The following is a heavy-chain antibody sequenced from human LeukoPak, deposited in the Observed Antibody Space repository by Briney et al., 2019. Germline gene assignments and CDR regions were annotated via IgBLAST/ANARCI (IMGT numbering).Heavy chain of an antibody. CDR1: GGSINGYF. CDR3: ARDSRGSRRASFDM. Sequence: SETLSLTCTVSGGSINGYFWSWIRQPPGKGLEWIGYIYYTGSTNYNPSLKSRVTISLDTSKNQFSLNLSSVNAADTAFYYCARDSRGSRRASFDMWGQGTMVTVSS. J-gene: IGHJ3*02. D-gene: IGHD5-24*01. CDR2: IYYTGST. V-gene: IGHV4-59*01.